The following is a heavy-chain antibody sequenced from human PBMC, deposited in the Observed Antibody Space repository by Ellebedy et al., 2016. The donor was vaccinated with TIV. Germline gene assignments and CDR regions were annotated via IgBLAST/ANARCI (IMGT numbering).Heavy chain of an antibody. V-gene: IGHV1-69*13. D-gene: IGHD3-9*01. CDR2: IIPIFGTA. J-gene: IGHJ4*02. CDR1: GYTFTSYD. CDR3: ARVPRTTYYDILTGNYYFDY. Sequence: SVKVSCXASGYTFTSYDINWVRQAPGQGLEWMGGIIPIFGTANYAQKFQGRVTITADESTSTAYMELSSLRSEDTAVYYCARVPRTTYYDILTGNYYFDYWGQGTLVTVSS.